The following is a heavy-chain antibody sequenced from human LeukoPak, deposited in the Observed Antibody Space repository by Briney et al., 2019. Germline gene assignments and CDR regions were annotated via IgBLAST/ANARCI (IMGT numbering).Heavy chain of an antibody. J-gene: IGHJ4*02. CDR3: ATYRQVLLPFES. CDR2: IFPSDGEI. CDR1: GFTVSSNS. Sequence: GGSLRLSCTVSGFTVSSNSMSWVRQAPGKGLEWVSSIFPSDGEIHYADSVRGRFTISRDNSKSTLSLQMNSLRAEDTAIYYCATYRQVLLPFESWGQGTLVTVSS. V-gene: IGHV3-53*01. D-gene: IGHD2-8*02.